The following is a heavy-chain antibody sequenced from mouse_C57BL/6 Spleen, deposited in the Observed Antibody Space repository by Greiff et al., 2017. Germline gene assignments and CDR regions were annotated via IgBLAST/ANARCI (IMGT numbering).Heavy chain of an antibody. CDR1: GYTFTSYW. V-gene: IGHV1-69*01. Sequence: QVQLQQPGAELVMPGASVKLSCKASGYTFTSYWMHWVKQRPGQGLEWIGEIDPSDSYTNYNQKFKGKSTLTVDKSSSTAYMQLSSLTSEDSAVYYCARSYGRSDGFAYWGQGTPVTVSA. CDR2: IDPSDSYT. CDR3: ARSYGRSDGFAY. D-gene: IGHD1-1*01. J-gene: IGHJ3*01.